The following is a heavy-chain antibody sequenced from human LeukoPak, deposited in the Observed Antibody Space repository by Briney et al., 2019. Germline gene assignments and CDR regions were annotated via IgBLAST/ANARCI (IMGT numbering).Heavy chain of an antibody. CDR3: ARNPQWLSYSMDV. CDR1: GFTVGLYW. V-gene: IGHV3-7*01. D-gene: IGHD6-19*01. J-gene: IGHJ6*02. CDR2: INQDGSEN. Sequence: GGALRLSCAASGFTVGLYWMSWVRRAPAKGLEWVANINQDGSENSSVDSVKGRFTISRDNAKSSLYLQMNSLRVEDTAVYYCARNPQWLSYSMDVWGQGTTVTVSS.